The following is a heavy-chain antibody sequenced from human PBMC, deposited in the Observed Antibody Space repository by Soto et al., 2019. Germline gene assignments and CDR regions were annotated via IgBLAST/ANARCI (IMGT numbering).Heavy chain of an antibody. CDR1: GYTLSNYG. V-gene: IGHV1-18*01. D-gene: IGHD3-3*01. Sequence: QAQLVQSGAEMKKPGASVKVSCKASGYTLSNYGISWVRQAPGQGLEWMGWSSTYNGNTKYAKKFQGRVTMTTDTSTSTAYMELRSLRSDDTAVYYCVRDHHDFSSDYHYYHMDVWGKGTTVTGSS. CDR2: SSTYNGNT. J-gene: IGHJ6*03. CDR3: VRDHHDFSSDYHYYHMDV.